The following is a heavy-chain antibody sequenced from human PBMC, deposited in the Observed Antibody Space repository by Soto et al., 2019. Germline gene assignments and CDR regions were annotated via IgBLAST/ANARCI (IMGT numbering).Heavy chain of an antibody. D-gene: IGHD3-22*01. J-gene: IGHJ1*01. V-gene: IGHV1-2*02. Sequence: ASVKVSCKASGYTFIGYYMHWVRQAPGQGLEWMGWINPNSGGTNYAQKFQGRVIMTRDKSISTAYMELSRLRSDDTAVYYCARGVSNMIVEVWIGDSQHCGQGTLFTVSS. CDR3: ARGVSNMIVEVWIGDSQH. CDR2: INPNSGGT. CDR1: GYTFIGYY.